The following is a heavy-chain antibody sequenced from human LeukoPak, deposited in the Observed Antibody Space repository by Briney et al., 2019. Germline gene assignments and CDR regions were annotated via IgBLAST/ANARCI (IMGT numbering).Heavy chain of an antibody. CDR1: GGTFSKYS. CDR2: IIPIFGTA. CDR3: ARASSDDTAMATPFAY. V-gene: IGHV1-69*01. D-gene: IGHD5-18*01. J-gene: IGHJ4*02. Sequence: GSSVKVSCKASGGTFSKYSINWVRQAPGQGLEWMGGIIPIFGTANYVQKFQGRVTITADESTRTAYMELSRLRSEDTAVCYCARASSDDTAMATPFAYWGQGTLVTVSS.